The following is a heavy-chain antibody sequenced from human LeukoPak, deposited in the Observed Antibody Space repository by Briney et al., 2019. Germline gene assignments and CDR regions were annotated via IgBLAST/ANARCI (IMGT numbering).Heavy chain of an antibody. V-gene: IGHV7-4-1*02. CDR1: GYTFTKYY. CDR2: INTNTGNP. CDR3: ARGGSSWYDY. J-gene: IGHJ4*02. Sequence: ASVKVSCKASGYTFTKYYIHWVRQAPGQGLEWMGWINTNTGNPTYARGFTGRFVFSLDTSVNTAYLEISSLKGEDSAVYYCARGGSSWYDYWGQGTLVTVSS. D-gene: IGHD6-13*01.